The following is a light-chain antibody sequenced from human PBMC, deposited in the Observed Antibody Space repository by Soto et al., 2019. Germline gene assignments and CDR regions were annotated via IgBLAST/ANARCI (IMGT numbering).Light chain of an antibody. CDR3: QQLSRYPLT. CDR2: SAS. V-gene: IGKV1-9*01. J-gene: IGKJ4*01. Sequence: DIHLTEFASVLSACVGDTVTITCRASQALSNYLAWYQQKPGKAPDLLIYSASTLQSGVPSRFSGSGSETEFSLTIRALQPEDFATYYCQQLSRYPLTFGGGTKVDIK. CDR1: QALSNY.